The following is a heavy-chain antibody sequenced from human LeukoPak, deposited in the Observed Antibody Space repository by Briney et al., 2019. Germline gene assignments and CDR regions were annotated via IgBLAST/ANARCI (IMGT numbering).Heavy chain of an antibody. D-gene: IGHD6-13*01. V-gene: IGHV4-59*01. J-gene: IGHJ4*02. Sequence: ASETLSLTCTVSGGSISSYYWSWIRQPPGKGLEWIGYIYYSGSTNYNPSLKSRVTISVDTSKNQFSLKLSSVTAADTAVYYCAREGSSSSWYPFDYWGQGTLVTVSS. CDR3: AREGSSSSWYPFDY. CDR2: IYYSGST. CDR1: GGSISSYY.